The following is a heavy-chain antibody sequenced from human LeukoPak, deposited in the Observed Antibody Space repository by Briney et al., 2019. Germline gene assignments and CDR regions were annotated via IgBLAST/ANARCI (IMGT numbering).Heavy chain of an antibody. Sequence: RXXXLSXAASGFTFSSYGMHWVRQAPGKGLEWVAVISYDGSNKYYADSVKGRFTISRDNSKNTLYLQMNSLRAEDTAVYYCASPLRGYCSSTSCYSLWGQGTLVTVSS. CDR2: ISYDGSNK. V-gene: IGHV3-30*03. J-gene: IGHJ4*02. D-gene: IGHD2-2*01. CDR3: ASPLRGYCSSTSCYSL. CDR1: GFTFSSYG.